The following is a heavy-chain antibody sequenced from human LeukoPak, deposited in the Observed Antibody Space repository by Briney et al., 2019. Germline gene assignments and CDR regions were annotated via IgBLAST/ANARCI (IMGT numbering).Heavy chain of an antibody. CDR3: ARVDYYDSSGHSPAAFDI. CDR1: GYTFTSYY. V-gene: IGHV1-46*01. CDR2: INPSGGST. Sequence: ASVKVSCKASGYTFTSYYMHWVRQAPGQGLEWMGIINPSGGSTSYAQKFQGRVTMTRDVSTSTVYMELSSLRSEDTAVYYCARVDYYDSSGHSPAAFDIWGQGTMVTVSS. J-gene: IGHJ3*02. D-gene: IGHD3-22*01.